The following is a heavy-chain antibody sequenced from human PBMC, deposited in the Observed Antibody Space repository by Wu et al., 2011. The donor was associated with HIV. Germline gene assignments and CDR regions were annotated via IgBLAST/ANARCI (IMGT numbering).Heavy chain of an antibody. CDR2: INPNSGGT. Sequence: QVQLVQSGAEVKKPGASAKVSCKASGYTFTGYYMHWVRQAPGQGLEWMGWINPNSGGTNYAQKFQGRVTMTRDTSISTAYMELSRLRSDDTAVYYCARAPRDSSGYYFLGWYFDLWGRGTLVTVSS. CDR3: ARAPRDSSGYYFLGWYFDL. V-gene: IGHV1-2*02. J-gene: IGHJ2*01. CDR1: GYTFTGYY. D-gene: IGHD3-22*01.